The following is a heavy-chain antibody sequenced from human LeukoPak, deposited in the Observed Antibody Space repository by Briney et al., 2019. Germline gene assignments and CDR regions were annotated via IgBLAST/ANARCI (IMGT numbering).Heavy chain of an antibody. J-gene: IGHJ4*02. Sequence: ASVKVSCKASGYTFTSYGISWVRQAPGQGLEWMGWISAYNGNTNYAQKLQGRVTMTTDTSTSTAYMELRSLRSDDTAVYYCARAPHYDFWSGSPVGYRGQGTLVTVSS. CDR3: ARAPHYDFWSGSPVGY. V-gene: IGHV1-18*01. D-gene: IGHD3-3*01. CDR2: ISAYNGNT. CDR1: GYTFTSYG.